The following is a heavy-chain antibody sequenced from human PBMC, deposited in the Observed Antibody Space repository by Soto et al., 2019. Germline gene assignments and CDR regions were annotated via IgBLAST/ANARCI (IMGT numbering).Heavy chain of an antibody. CDR3: ARHEQFYYYYYGMDV. J-gene: IGHJ6*02. CDR2: INPGDSDI. CDR1: GYSFTTYW. V-gene: IGHV5-51*01. D-gene: IGHD4-4*01. Sequence: GESLKISCKASGYSFTTYWIAWVRQMPGKGLEWMGIINPGDSDIRYSPSFQGQVTISADNSISTAYLQWSSLKASDTAMYYCARHEQFYYYYYGMDVWGQGTAVTVYS.